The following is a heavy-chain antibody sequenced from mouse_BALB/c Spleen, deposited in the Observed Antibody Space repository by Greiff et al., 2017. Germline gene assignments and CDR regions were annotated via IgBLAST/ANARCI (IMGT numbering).Heavy chain of an antibody. D-gene: IGHD1-1*01. CDR3: ARGYYGSSYGYAMDY. V-gene: IGHV14-3*02. Sequence: VQLQQSGAELVKPGASVKLSCTASGFNIKDTYMHWVKQRPEQGLEWIGRIDPANGNTKYDPKFQGKATITADTSSNTAYLQLSSLTSEDTAVYYCARGYYGSSYGYAMDYWGQGTSVTVSS. CDR1: GFNIKDTY. CDR2: IDPANGNT. J-gene: IGHJ4*01.